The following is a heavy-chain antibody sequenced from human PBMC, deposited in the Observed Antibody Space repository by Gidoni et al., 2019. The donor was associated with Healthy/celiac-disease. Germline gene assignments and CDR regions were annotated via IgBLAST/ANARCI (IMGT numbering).Heavy chain of an antibody. D-gene: IGHD3-22*01. CDR2: ISGSGGST. V-gene: IGHV3-23*01. J-gene: IGHJ4*02. CDR3: AKAPGPYDSSGYSQPPTYYFDY. Sequence: EVQLLESGGGLVQPGGSLRLSCAASGFTFSSYAMSWVRQAPGKGLEWVSAISGSGGSTYYADSVKGRFTISRDNSKNTLYLQMNSLRAEDTAVYYCAKAPGPYDSSGYSQPPTYYFDYWGQGTLVTVSS. CDR1: GFTFSSYA.